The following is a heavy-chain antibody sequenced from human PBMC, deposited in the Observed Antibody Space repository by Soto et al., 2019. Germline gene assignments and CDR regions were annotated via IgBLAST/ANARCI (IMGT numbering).Heavy chain of an antibody. V-gene: IGHV4-34*01. CDR3: ARVRGISSSSIDY. D-gene: IGHD6-6*01. CDR2: INHSGST. Sequence: QVQLQQWGAGLLTPSETLSLTCAVYGGSFSGYYWSWIRQPPGKGLEWIGEINHSGSTNYNPSLKSRVTISVDTSKNQFSLKLSSVTAADTAVYYCARVRGISSSSIDYWGQGTLVTVSS. CDR1: GGSFSGYY. J-gene: IGHJ4*02.